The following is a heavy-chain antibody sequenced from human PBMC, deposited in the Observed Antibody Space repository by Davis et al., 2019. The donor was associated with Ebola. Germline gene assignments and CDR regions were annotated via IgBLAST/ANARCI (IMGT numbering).Heavy chain of an antibody. CDR2: INPHNGNT. J-gene: IGHJ4*02. V-gene: IGHV1-18*04. CDR1: GYTFTNYG. CDR3: ARGWDSSGWKD. Sequence: ASVKVSCKASGYTFTNYGITWVRQAPGQGLEWMGWINPHNGNTNYAQNVQGRVIMTSDTATTTAYMEVGSLRSDDTAVYYCARGWDSSGWKDWGQGTLVTVSS. D-gene: IGHD6-19*01.